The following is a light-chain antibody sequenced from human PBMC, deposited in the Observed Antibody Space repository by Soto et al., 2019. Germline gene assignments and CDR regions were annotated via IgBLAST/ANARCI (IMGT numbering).Light chain of an antibody. CDR2: GAS. CDR3: QQYGSSPRT. J-gene: IGKJ1*01. V-gene: IGKV3-20*01. CDR1: QTVRNNY. Sequence: EIVLTQSPGTLSLSPGERATLFCRASQTVRNNYLAWYQQRPGQAPRLLIYGASSRATGIPERFSGSGSGTDFTLTISRLEPEDFAVYYCQQYGSSPRTFGQGTKVEIK.